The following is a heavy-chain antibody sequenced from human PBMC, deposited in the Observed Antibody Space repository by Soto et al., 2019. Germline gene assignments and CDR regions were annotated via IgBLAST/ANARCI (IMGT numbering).Heavy chain of an antibody. J-gene: IGHJ4*02. CDR1: GFSFNTYG. CDR2: IWYDGTKK. Sequence: GSLRLSCEASGFSFNTYGMHWVRQAPGKGLEWVALIWYDGTKKYYADSVKGRSTISRDNSKNTLYLQMNSLIVEDTAVYYCARRVNYFDYWGQGTLVTVSS. V-gene: IGHV3-33*01. CDR3: ARRVNYFDY.